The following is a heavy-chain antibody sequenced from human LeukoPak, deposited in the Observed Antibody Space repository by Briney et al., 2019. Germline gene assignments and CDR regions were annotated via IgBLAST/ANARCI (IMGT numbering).Heavy chain of an antibody. Sequence: SGGSLRLSCAASGLTVSRNYMGWVRQAPGKGLEWVSVFYSDGSIYVADSVKGRFTISKDTSKNTVYLQMNILRVEDTAVYYCAREALTNSRLPYGMDVWGQGTTVTVSS. CDR2: FYSDGSI. J-gene: IGHJ6*02. CDR3: AREALTNSRLPYGMDV. V-gene: IGHV3-53*01. CDR1: GLTVSRNY. D-gene: IGHD1-14*01.